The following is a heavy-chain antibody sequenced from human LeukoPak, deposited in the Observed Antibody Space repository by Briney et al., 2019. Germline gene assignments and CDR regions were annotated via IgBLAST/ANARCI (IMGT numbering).Heavy chain of an antibody. D-gene: IGHD3-9*01. J-gene: IGHJ4*02. Sequence: SETLSLTCTVSGGSVSSSIYYWGWLRQPPGKGLEWIGSIYYSGSTSYNPSLKSRVTISVDTSKNQFSRKLTSVTAADTAVYYCASRNDILTGYVFDFWGQGTLVTVSS. CDR1: GGSVSSSIYY. V-gene: IGHV4-39*01. CDR2: IYYSGST. CDR3: ASRNDILTGYVFDF.